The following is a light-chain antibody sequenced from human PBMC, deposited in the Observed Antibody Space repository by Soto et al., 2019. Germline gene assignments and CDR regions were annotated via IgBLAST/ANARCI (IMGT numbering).Light chain of an antibody. CDR2: KAS. J-gene: IGKJ2*01. V-gene: IGKV1-5*03. CDR1: QSISSW. CDR3: QQYNSYSRYT. Sequence: DIQMTQSPSTLSASVGDRVTITCRASQSISSWLAWYQQKPGKAPKLLIYKASSLESGDPPRLSGSGSGTAFLLIISSRQPDDVATYYCQQYNSYSRYTFGEGTKVEIK.